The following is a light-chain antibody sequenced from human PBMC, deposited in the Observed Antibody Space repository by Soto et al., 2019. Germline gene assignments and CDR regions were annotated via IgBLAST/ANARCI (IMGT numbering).Light chain of an antibody. V-gene: IGKV3-11*01. CDR1: QSVHTF. J-gene: IGKJ5*01. CDR3: HQRSNGTPDT. Sequence: GLKLSPDALSLSPGEGASLSCRASQSVHTFLAWYQQKPGQAPRLLIYGASTRATGVPARFSGSGSGTDFTLTISIREPEDFAIYYFHQRSNGTPDTFGQGTLLEIK. CDR2: GAS.